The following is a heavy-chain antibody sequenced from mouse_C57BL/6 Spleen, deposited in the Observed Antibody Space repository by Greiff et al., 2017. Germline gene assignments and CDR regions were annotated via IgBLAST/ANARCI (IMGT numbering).Heavy chain of an antibody. CDR2: ISSGSSTI. V-gene: IGHV5-17*01. Sequence: EVKVVESGGGLVKPGGSLKLSCAASGFTFSDYGMHWVRQAPEKGLEWVAYISSGSSTIYYADTVKGRFTISRDNAKNTLFLQMTSLRSEDTAMYYCARKAYSNLDYWGQGTTLTVSS. D-gene: IGHD2-5*01. CDR1: GFTFSDYG. J-gene: IGHJ2*01. CDR3: ARKAYSNLDY.